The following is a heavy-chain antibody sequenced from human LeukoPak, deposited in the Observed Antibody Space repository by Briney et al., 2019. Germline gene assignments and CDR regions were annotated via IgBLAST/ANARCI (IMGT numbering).Heavy chain of an antibody. V-gene: IGHV3-23*01. CDR3: ATGGGSRPFHD. Sequence: GGSLRLSCADSGSTFSNFPMSWVRQAPGKGLEWVSRVSNDAISTMYADSVKGRFTISRDNSKNTLYLQMNSLRVEDTAVYYCATGGGSRPFHDWGQGTLATVSS. CDR2: VSNDAIST. D-gene: IGHD3-16*01. J-gene: IGHJ4*02. CDR1: GSTFSNFP.